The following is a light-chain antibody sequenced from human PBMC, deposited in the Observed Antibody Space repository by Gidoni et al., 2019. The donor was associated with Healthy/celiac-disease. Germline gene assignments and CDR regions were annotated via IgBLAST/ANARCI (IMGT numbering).Light chain of an antibody. CDR1: SSNIGSNY. V-gene: IGLV1-47*01. CDR2: RNN. CDR3: AAWDDSLSGWV. J-gene: IGLJ3*02. Sequence: QSVLTQPPSASGTPGQRVTISCSGRSSNIGSNYVSWYQQLPGTAPKLLSYRNNQRPSGVPDRFSGSKSGTSASLAISGLRSEDEADYYCAAWDDSLSGWVFGGGTKLTVL.